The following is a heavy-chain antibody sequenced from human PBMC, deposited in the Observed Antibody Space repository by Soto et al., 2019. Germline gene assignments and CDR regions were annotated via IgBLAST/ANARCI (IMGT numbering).Heavy chain of an antibody. Sequence: QVQLVQSGAEVKKPGASVKVSCKASGDTFTDYYIHWVRQAPGQGLEWMGAVNPIGGHTTYAQHSLDRRTMTRDTSTNTLYMELTSLTSEDTAVYYCARGGLVVVVTAALDYWGQGTLVTVSS. CDR1: GDTFTDYY. V-gene: IGHV1-46*01. CDR2: VNPIGGHT. D-gene: IGHD2-21*02. CDR3: ARGGLVVVVTAALDY. J-gene: IGHJ4*02.